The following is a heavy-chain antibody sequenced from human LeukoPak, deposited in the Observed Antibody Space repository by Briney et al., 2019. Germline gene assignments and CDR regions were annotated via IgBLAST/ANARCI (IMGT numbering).Heavy chain of an antibody. J-gene: IGHJ5*02. CDR1: GYTFTVYY. D-gene: IGHD6-13*01. CDR3: ARDLAAAGKGNWFDP. Sequence: ASVTVSCKASGYTFTVYYMHWVRQAPGQGLEWKGWINPNSGGTNYAQKFQGRVTITRDTSISTAYMELSRLRSDDTAVYYCARDLAAAGKGNWFDPWGQGTLVTVSS. V-gene: IGHV1-2*02. CDR2: INPNSGGT.